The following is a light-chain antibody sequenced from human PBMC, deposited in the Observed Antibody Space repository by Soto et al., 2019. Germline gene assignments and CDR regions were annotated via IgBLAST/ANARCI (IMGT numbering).Light chain of an antibody. Sequence: IVWAQSPATRSLSPGERATFCCRSSQSVSSNYLAWYQQKPGQAPRPLIYGAFKRATGIPDRFSGSGSGTDFTITISRMEPEDFAVYCCQQYGSSPRTFGQGTKVDI. CDR3: QQYGSSPRT. J-gene: IGKJ1*01. CDR1: QSVSSNY. V-gene: IGKV3-20*01. CDR2: GAF.